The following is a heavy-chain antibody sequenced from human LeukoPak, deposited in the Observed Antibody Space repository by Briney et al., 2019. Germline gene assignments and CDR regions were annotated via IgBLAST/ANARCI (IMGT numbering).Heavy chain of an antibody. Sequence: GASVKVSCKASGYTFTGHYIHWVRQAPGQGLEWMGWINPNSGVTNYAQKFQGRVTMTRDTSISTAYMELSSLRSDDTAVYYCARDSGASHLDYWGQETLVTVSS. CDR2: INPNSGVT. J-gene: IGHJ4*02. V-gene: IGHV1-2*02. CDR1: GYTFTGHY. CDR3: ARDSGASHLDY. D-gene: IGHD2-15*01.